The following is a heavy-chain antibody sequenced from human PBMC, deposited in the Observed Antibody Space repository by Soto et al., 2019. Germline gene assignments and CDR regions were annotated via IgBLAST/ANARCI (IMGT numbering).Heavy chain of an antibody. J-gene: IGHJ6*02. CDR1: GGSIVSSGHY. CDR2: IYYSGET. V-gene: IGHV4-31*03. Sequence: SETLSLTCSASGGSIVSSGHYWSWIRHLPGKGLEWIGYIYYSGETSYNPSLKSRLTISVDTSENQFSLTLRSVTAADTAVYFCARYRGGENYYYGMDVWGLGTTVTVYS. D-gene: IGHD3-16*01. CDR3: ARYRGGENYYYGMDV.